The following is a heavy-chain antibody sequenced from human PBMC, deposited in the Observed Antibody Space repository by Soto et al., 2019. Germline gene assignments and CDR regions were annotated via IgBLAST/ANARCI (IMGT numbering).Heavy chain of an antibody. V-gene: IGHV3-33*01. Sequence: PGGSLRLSCVASGFTFSNYAMYWVRQAPGKGLEWVAAIWYDGSNQYYAGSVKGRFTISRDKSRNTLYLQMSSLRVEDTGVYYCARDRTDTSMIIIDYWGHGTLVTVPQ. J-gene: IGHJ4*01. CDR1: GFTFSNYA. CDR2: IWYDGSNQ. D-gene: IGHD5-18*01. CDR3: ARDRTDTSMIIIDY.